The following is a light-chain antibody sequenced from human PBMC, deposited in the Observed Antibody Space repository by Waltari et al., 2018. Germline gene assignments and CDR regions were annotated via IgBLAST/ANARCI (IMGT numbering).Light chain of an antibody. V-gene: IGKV1-5*03. Sequence: DIHMTQSPSTLSASVGDRFTITCRASQSIGNYLAWYQQKPGKAPKLLIFMASTLQREVPSRFSGSGSGTEFALTISGLQADDFATYFCQHFNSYPFIFGRGTKLEIK. CDR3: QHFNSYPFI. CDR1: QSIGNY. J-gene: IGKJ2*01. CDR2: MAS.